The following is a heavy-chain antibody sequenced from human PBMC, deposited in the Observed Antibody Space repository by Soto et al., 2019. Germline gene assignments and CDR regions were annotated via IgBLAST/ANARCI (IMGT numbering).Heavy chain of an antibody. CDR2: IGVDEADT. CDR3: ARDYNMDV. Sequence: GSLRLSCAVSGFTFSDHGMSWVRQGRGKGLEWVSSIGVDEADTFYADSVKGRFTISRDNFKNTVYLQMNSLRAEDTALYYCARDYNMDVWDQGTTVTVSS. D-gene: IGHD1-1*01. J-gene: IGHJ6*02. CDR1: GFTFSDHG. V-gene: IGHV3-23*01.